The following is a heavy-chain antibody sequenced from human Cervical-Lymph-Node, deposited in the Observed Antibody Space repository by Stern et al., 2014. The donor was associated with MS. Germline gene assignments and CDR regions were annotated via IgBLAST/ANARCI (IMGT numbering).Heavy chain of an antibody. CDR2: INPATGGT. D-gene: IGHD3-10*01. V-gene: IGHV1-46*01. J-gene: IGHJ4*02. CDR1: GYTFSIYY. CDR3: ARQNMIRGVTELDF. Sequence: MQLVESGTEVKKSGASVRVSCKASGYTFSIYYMHWVRQAPGQGLEWLGIINPATGGTTYAQKFQDRVTMTNDTSTSTLYLEMSSLTSEDTAVYYCARQNMIRGVTELDFWGQGTLVTVSS.